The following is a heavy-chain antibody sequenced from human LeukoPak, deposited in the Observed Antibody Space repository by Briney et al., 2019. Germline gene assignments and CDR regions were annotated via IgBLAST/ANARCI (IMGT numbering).Heavy chain of an antibody. Sequence: GGSLRLSCAASGFTFSSYWMHWVRQAPGKGLVWVSRINSDGSSTSYADSVKGRFTISRDNAKNTLYLQMNSLRAEDTAVYYCPIRFLEWLPFDYWGQGTLVTVSS. CDR3: PIRFLEWLPFDY. V-gene: IGHV3-74*01. D-gene: IGHD3-3*01. CDR1: GFTFSSYW. J-gene: IGHJ4*02. CDR2: INSDGSST.